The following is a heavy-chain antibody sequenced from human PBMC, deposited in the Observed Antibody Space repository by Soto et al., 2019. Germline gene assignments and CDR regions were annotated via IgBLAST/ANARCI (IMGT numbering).Heavy chain of an antibody. CDR2: ISYDGSNK. D-gene: IGHD6-6*01. CDR1: GFTFSSYG. CDR3: AKDAFSKEQLVDY. Sequence: GGSLSLSCAASGFTFSSYGMHWVRQAPGKGLEWVAVISYDGSNKYYADSVKGRFTISRDNSKNTLYLQMNSLRAEDTAVYYCAKDAFSKEQLVDYWGQGTLVTVSS. J-gene: IGHJ4*02. V-gene: IGHV3-30*18.